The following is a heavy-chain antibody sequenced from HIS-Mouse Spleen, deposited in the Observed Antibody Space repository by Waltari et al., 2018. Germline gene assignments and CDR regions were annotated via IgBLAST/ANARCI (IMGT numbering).Heavy chain of an antibody. CDR3: ARRWREYYFDY. Sequence: QLQLQESGPGLVKPSETLSLTCTVSGGSISSSSYYWGWIRQPPGKGLEWIGSIYYSGSTYYNPSLKSRVTLSVDTSKNQFSLKLSSVTAADTAVYYCARRWREYYFDYWGQGTLVTVSS. D-gene: IGHD3-3*01. V-gene: IGHV4-39*01. CDR1: GGSISSSSYY. J-gene: IGHJ4*02. CDR2: IYYSGST.